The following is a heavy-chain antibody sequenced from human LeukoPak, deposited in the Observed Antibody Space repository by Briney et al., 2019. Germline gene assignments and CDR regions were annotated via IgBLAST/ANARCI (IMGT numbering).Heavy chain of an antibody. D-gene: IGHD6-13*01. Sequence: PGGSLRLSCVASGFPFSSYWMTWVRQAPGKGLEWVANIKQDGSKKSYVDSVKGRFTISRDNAKNSLYLQMNSLRAEDTAIYYCAKMGGTSSWYVTHWGQGTLVTVSS. J-gene: IGHJ4*02. CDR2: IKQDGSKK. CDR1: GFPFSSYW. CDR3: AKMGGTSSWYVTH. V-gene: IGHV3-7*01.